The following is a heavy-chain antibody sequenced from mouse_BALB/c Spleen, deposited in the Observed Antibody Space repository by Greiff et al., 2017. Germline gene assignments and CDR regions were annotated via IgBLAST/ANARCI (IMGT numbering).Heavy chain of an antibody. V-gene: IGHV1-4*01. J-gene: IGHJ3*01. D-gene: IGHD1-1*01. CDR2: INPSSGYT. CDR1: GYTFTSYT. Sequence: QVQLKQSGAELARPGASVKMSCKASGYTFTSYTMHWVKQRPGQGLEWIGYINPSSGYTNYNQKFKDKATLTADKSSSTAYMQLSSLTSEDSAVYYCARYGLRPAWFAYWGQGTLVTVSA. CDR3: ARYGLRPAWFAY.